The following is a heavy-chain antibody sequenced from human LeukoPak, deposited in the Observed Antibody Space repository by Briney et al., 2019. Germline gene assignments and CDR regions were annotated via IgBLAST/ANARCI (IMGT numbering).Heavy chain of an antibody. J-gene: IGHJ5*02. CDR3: ARDLPHHTGSSSVSSWFDP. Sequence: GASVKVSCKASRYTFSDYYIHWVRQAPGQGLEWMGWINPDGGGTNYAQKFQGRVTMTRDTSISTAYKELSRLTSDDSAVYYCARDLPHHTGSSSVSSWFDPWGQGTLVTVSS. V-gene: IGHV1-2*02. CDR2: INPDGGGT. CDR1: RYTFSDYY. D-gene: IGHD1-26*01.